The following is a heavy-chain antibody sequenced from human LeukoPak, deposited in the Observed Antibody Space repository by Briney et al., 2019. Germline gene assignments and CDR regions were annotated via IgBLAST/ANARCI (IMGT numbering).Heavy chain of an antibody. J-gene: IGHJ3*02. Sequence: SSETLSLTCTVSGGSISSYYWSWIRQPPGKGLEWIGYIYYSGSTSYNPSLRSRVTILIGTSKNQFSLKLSSVTAADTAVYYCARDLGIVGATDAFDIWGQGTMVTVSS. CDR3: ARDLGIVGATDAFDI. CDR1: GGSISSYY. D-gene: IGHD1-26*01. V-gene: IGHV4-59*12. CDR2: IYYSGST.